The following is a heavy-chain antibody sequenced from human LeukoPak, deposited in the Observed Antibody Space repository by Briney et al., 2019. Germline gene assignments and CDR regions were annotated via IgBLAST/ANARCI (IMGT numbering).Heavy chain of an antibody. CDR1: GFTFSNAW. V-gene: IGHV3-15*01. J-gene: IGHJ4*02. Sequence: GGSLRLSCAASGFTFSNAWMSWVRQAPGKGLEWVGRILSKTEGWTTDYAAPVKGRFTISRDDSQSALYVHMANLKTEDTAVYYCTTLYSWNANFDYWGQGTLVTDSS. CDR2: ILSKTEGWTT. D-gene: IGHD1-20*01. CDR3: TTLYSWNANFDY.